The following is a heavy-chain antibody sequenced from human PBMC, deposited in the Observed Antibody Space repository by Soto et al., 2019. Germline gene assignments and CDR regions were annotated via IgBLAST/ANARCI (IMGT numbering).Heavy chain of an antibody. J-gene: IGHJ5*02. Sequence: QVQLQESGPGLVKPSQTLSLTCTVSGGSISNVGYFWSWIRQPLGKGLEWIGFIYHTGTTYYNSSLRSRVGISIDTSKSQFSLKLNSVTAADTAVYYCARVMAAMQNWLDPWGQGTLVTVSP. CDR1: GGSISNVGYF. CDR2: IYHTGTT. CDR3: ARVMAAMQNWLDP. D-gene: IGHD2-2*01. V-gene: IGHV4-30-4*01.